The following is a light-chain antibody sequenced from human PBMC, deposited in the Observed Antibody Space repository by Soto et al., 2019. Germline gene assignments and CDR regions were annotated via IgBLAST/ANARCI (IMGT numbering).Light chain of an antibody. J-gene: IGKJ4*01. CDR2: AAT. CDR3: QQGHTFPLT. V-gene: IGKV1-12*01. CDR1: QDISDW. Sequence: DSQMTQSPSSVSASVGDRVTITCRASQDISDWLAWHQQKPGKAPKLLIYAATTLHSGVPSRFSGSGSGTDFTLTISSLQPEDFATYYCQQGHTFPLTFGGGTKVEIK.